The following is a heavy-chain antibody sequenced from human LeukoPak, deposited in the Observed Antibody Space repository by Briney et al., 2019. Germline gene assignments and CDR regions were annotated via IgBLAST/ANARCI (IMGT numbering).Heavy chain of an antibody. D-gene: IGHD3-22*01. CDR1: GGSFSGYY. CDR2: INHSGST. V-gene: IGHV4-34*01. J-gene: IGHJ5*02. Sequence: PSETLSLTCAVYGGSFSGYYWSWIRQPPGKGLEWIGEINHSGSTNYNPSLKSRVTISVDTSKNQFSLRMSSVTAADTALYYCARDRYDSVYDWFDPWGQGILVTVSS. CDR3: ARDRYDSVYDWFDP.